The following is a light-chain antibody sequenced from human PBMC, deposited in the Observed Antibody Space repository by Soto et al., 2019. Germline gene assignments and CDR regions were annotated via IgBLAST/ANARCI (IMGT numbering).Light chain of an antibody. V-gene: IGKV3-11*01. J-gene: IGKJ1*01. CDR1: QYINTR. CDR2: QTS. CDR3: HQRPSWPRT. Sequence: IGLSQSAGTLSLSTGERATLSCRASQYINTRLAWYQHRPGQAPRLLIYQTSIRAAGIPARFSASGTGTDFTLTIGDVQPEDFAVYYCHQRPSWPRTFGQGTKV.